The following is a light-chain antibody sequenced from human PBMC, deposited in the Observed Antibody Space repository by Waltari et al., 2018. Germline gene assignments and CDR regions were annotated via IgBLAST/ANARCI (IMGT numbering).Light chain of an antibody. J-gene: IGLJ2*01. CDR1: SSNIGAGYD. V-gene: IGLV1-40*01. Sequence: QSVLTQPPSVSGAPGQRVTLSCTGNSSNIGAGYDVHWYQQLPGTAPKLLVYGNNNRPSGVPDRFSGSKSGTSASLAITGLQAEDEADYYCQSYDSNLVVFGGGTKLTVL. CDR2: GNN. CDR3: QSYDSNLVV.